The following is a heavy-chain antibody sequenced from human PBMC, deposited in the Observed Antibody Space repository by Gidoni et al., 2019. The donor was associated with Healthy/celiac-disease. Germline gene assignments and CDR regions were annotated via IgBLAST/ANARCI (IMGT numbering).Heavy chain of an antibody. CDR2: IYHGGST. D-gene: IGHD3-22*01. CDR1: GGPSSSSNG. V-gene: IGHV4-4*02. CDR3: ASFWYYDSIGYQYYDAFDI. Sequence: QVQLQESGPGLVKPSGTLSLTCAVSGGPSSSSNGWSWVRQHPGKGLEWIGEIYHGGSTNYNPSLKSRVTISVDKSKNQFSLKLSSVTAADTAVYYCASFWYYDSIGYQYYDAFDIWGQGTMVTVSS. J-gene: IGHJ3*02.